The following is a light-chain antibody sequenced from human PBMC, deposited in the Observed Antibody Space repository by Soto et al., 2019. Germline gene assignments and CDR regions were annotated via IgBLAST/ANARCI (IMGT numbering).Light chain of an antibody. CDR3: QQYGSSLT. CDR1: ESVSSN. CDR2: GVS. J-gene: IGKJ5*01. Sequence: SQSRASPSVSPGDGAILSCRASESVSSNLAWYQQRPGQAPSLVIYGVSNRATGISDRFSGRGSGTDFALTIRRLEPEDFAVYYCQQYGSSLTFGQGTRLEIK. V-gene: IGKV3-20*01.